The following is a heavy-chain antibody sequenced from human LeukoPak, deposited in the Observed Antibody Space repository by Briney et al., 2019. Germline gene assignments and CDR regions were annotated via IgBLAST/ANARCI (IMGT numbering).Heavy chain of an antibody. Sequence: SETLSLTCAVYGGSFSGYYWTWIRQPPGKGLDWIGEIIDTGSTKYNSSLKSRVTISVDTSKNQYSLSLDSVTAADTAVYYCARGLASGYPPIPFDYWGQGTLVTVSS. CDR2: IIDTGST. J-gene: IGHJ4*02. CDR3: ARGLASGYPPIPFDY. D-gene: IGHD3-3*01. V-gene: IGHV4-34*12. CDR1: GGSFSGYY.